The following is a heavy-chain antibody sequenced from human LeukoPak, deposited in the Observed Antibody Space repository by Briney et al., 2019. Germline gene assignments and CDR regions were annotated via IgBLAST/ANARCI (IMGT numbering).Heavy chain of an antibody. D-gene: IGHD2-15*01. CDR3: VRPELPGWSVLFDF. CDR1: EFTLSSFW. J-gene: IGHJ4*02. V-gene: IGHV3-7*01. CDR2: INQDGSEK. Sequence: GGSLRLSCAASEFTLSSFWMSWVRQTPGKGLEWVANINQDGSEKYYADSVKGRFTISRDNAKNSLYLQMNSLRAEDTAVYFCVRPELPGWSVLFDFWGQGTLVTVSS.